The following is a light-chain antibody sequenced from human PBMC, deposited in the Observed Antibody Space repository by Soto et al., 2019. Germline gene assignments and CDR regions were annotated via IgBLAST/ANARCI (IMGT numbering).Light chain of an antibody. CDR1: NIGSKS. Sequence: SYELTQPPSVSVAPGKTARITCGGNNIGSKSVHWYQQKPGQAPVLVIYYDSDRPSGIPERFSGSNSGNTATLTISRVEAGDEADYYCQVWDSSSGVVFGGRTKLTVL. J-gene: IGLJ2*01. CDR2: YDS. CDR3: QVWDSSSGVV. V-gene: IGLV3-21*04.